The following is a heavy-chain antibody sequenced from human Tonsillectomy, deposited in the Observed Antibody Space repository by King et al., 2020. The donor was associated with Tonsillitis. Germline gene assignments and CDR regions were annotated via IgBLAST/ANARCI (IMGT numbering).Heavy chain of an antibody. Sequence: HVQLVESGGGVVQPGGSLRLSCAASGFTFSRYGMHWVRQAPGKGLEWVAFIRYDGSNKYYADSVKGRFTISRDNSKNTLYLQMNSLRAEDTAVYYCARDHGGIWDYWGQGTLVTVSS. J-gene: IGHJ4*02. CDR3: ARDHGGIWDY. CDR2: IRYDGSNK. CDR1: GFTFSRYG. D-gene: IGHD2-15*01. V-gene: IGHV3-30*02.